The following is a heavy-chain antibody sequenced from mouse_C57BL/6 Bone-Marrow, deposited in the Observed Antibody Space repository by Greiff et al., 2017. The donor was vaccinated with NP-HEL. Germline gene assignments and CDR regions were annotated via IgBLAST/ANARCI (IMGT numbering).Heavy chain of an antibody. D-gene: IGHD1-1*01. CDR2: INPGSGGT. V-gene: IGHV1-54*01. CDR3: ALCITTVVARFDD. Sequence: QVHVKQSGAELVRPGTSVKVSCKASGYAFTNYLIEWVKQRPGQGLEWIGVINPGSGGTNYNEKFKGKATLTADKSSSTAYMQLSSLTSEDSAVYFCALCITTVVARFDDWGKGTTLTVSS. J-gene: IGHJ2*01. CDR1: GYAFTNYL.